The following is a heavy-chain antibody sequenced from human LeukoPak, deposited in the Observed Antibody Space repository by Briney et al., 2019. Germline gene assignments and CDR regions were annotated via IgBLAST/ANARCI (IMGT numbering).Heavy chain of an antibody. J-gene: IGHJ4*02. CDR2: INPNSGNT. CDR1: GYTFTGYY. CDR3: ARGSYSSSGIDY. D-gene: IGHD6-13*01. Sequence: WASVKVSCKASGYTFTGYYMHWVRQAPGQGLEWMGWINPNSGNTGYAQRFQGRVTITRNTSISTAYMELSSLRSEDTAVYYCARGSYSSSGIDYWGQGTLITVSS. V-gene: IGHV1-8*03.